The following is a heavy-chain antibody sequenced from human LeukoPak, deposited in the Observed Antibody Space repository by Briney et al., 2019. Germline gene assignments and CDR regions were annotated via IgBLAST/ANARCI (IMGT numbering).Heavy chain of an antibody. D-gene: IGHD5-18*01. J-gene: IGHJ4*02. CDR3: ARMAMDPAMVTNFFDL. Sequence: ASVKISCKASGYTFTDYYMYWVRQAPGQGPECMGVIHPSGGSTTYAQKFQGRVTLTKDTATSTAYIELNSLRSDDTAVYYCARMAMDPAMVTNFFDLWGQGTLLTVS. CDR1: GYTFTDYY. V-gene: IGHV1-46*01. CDR2: IHPSGGST.